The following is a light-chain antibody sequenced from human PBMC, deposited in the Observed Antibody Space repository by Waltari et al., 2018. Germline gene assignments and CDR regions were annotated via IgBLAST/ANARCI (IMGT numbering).Light chain of an antibody. CDR2: DAS. V-gene: IGKV1-33*01. CDR3: QQYENLPPIT. Sequence: DIQMTRAPSSLSASVGDRVTITCQASQDISKYLNWYQQKPGKAPKLLIYDASNLETGVPSRFSGSGSGTDFTFTISSLQPEDIATYYCQQYENLPPITFGQGTRLEIK. J-gene: IGKJ5*01. CDR1: QDISKY.